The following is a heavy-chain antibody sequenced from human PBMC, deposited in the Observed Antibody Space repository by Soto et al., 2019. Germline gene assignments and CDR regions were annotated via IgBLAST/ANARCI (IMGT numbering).Heavy chain of an antibody. D-gene: IGHD3-16*01. CDR2: IYYSGST. CDR1: GGSFSSYY. V-gene: IGHV4-59*01. CDR3: AKWGDGMDV. Sequence: KASETLSLTCTVSGGSFSSYYWSWIRQTPGKGLEWIGYIYYSGSTNYNPSLKSRITISVDTSKNQFSLKLSSVTAADTAVYYCAKWGDGMDVWGQGTTVTVSS. J-gene: IGHJ6*02.